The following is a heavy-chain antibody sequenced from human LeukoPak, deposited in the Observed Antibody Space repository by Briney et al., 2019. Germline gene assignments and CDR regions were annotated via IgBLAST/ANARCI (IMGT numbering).Heavy chain of an antibody. D-gene: IGHD5-12*01. J-gene: IGHJ4*02. V-gene: IGHV4-30-4*01. CDR3: ARIQGYGACGWDYFDY. CDR1: GGFLNNGDNY. CDR2: VYYRETA. Sequence: SETLSLTCPVSGGFLNNGDNYCSWIRHPPGKGLEGLAFVYYRETAYYNPSFRSRLTISIDTAQNQSSLRLTSVTVADTGVYYCARIQGYGACGWDYFDYWGRGTQVAVSS.